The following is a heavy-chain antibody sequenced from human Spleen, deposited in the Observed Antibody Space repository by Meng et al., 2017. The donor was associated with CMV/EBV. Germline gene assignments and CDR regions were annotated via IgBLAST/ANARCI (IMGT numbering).Heavy chain of an antibody. CDR2: IILIFGTA. CDR1: GYTFTGYY. V-gene: IGHV1-69*05. Sequence: SVKVSCKASGYTFTGYYLHWVRQAPGQGLEWMGGIILIFGTANYAQKFQGRVTITTDESTSTAYMELNSLRSEDTAVYYCAREAHSYSSSSLQPLGYYYYGMDVWGQGTTVTVSS. CDR3: AREAHSYSSSSLQPLGYYYYGMDV. D-gene: IGHD6-6*01. J-gene: IGHJ6*02.